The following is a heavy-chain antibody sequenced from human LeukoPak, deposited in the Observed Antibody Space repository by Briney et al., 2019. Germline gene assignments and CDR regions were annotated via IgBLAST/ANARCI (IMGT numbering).Heavy chain of an antibody. V-gene: IGHV3-23*01. D-gene: IGHD5-18*01. CDR1: GFTFSSYA. Sequence: GGSLRLSCAASGFTFSSYAMNWVRQAPGKGLEWVSGTSGSGGSTFYADSVKGRFTMSRDNSKNTPYLQMNSLRAEGTAVYYCAKSGGYSYVENFDYWGQGTLVTVSS. CDR2: TSGSGGST. J-gene: IGHJ4*02. CDR3: AKSGGYSYVENFDY.